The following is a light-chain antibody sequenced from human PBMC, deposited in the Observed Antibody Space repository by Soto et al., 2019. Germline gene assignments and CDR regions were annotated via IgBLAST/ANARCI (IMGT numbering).Light chain of an antibody. J-gene: IGKJ1*01. V-gene: IGKV3-11*01. Sequence: EIVLTQSPATLSLSPGERATLSCRASQSVSSYLAWYQQKPGQAPRLLIYAASKRATGIPARFSGSGSGTEFTLTISSLEPEDFAVYYCQQRTNWLWTFGQGTKADIK. CDR3: QQRTNWLWT. CDR1: QSVSSY. CDR2: AAS.